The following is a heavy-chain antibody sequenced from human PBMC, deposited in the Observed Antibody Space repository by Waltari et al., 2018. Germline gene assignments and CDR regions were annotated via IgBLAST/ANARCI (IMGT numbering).Heavy chain of an antibody. CDR3: TRGGDDSSWYWRN. V-gene: IGHV3-7*01. J-gene: IGHJ4*02. D-gene: IGHD6-13*01. CDR1: GFTFSNYW. Sequence: EVQLVESGGGLVQPGGSLRPSCAASGFTFSNYWMTWVRQAPGKGLEWVANINQDGSEKYSVESVKGRFTISRDNAKNSLYLQLNSLRADDTAVYYCTRGGDDSSWYWRNWGQGTLVTVSS. CDR2: INQDGSEK.